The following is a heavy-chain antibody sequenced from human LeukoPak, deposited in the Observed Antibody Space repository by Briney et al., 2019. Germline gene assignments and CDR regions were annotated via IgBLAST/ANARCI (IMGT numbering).Heavy chain of an antibody. Sequence: PSETLSLTCAVYGGSFSGYYWSWIRQPPGKGLEWIGEINHSGSTNYNPSLKSRVTISVDTSKNQFSLKLSSVTAADTAVYYCARAHDSGAFDIWGQGTMVTVSS. CDR1: GGSFSGYY. V-gene: IGHV4-34*01. CDR2: INHSGST. J-gene: IGHJ3*02. CDR3: ARAHDSGAFDI. D-gene: IGHD3-22*01.